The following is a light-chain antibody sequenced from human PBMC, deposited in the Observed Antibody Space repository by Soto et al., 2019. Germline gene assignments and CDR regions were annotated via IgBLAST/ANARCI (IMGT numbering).Light chain of an antibody. Sequence: EIVMTQSPATRSVSPGEMVDLSCRSSQRVNSDLAWYQQKPGQAPRLLIYCVTNRDTGITARFSGSGSGTEFALTISSLQSEDFALYYCRQYKKWPHLAFGRGKKVESK. CDR3: RQYKKWPHLA. CDR2: CVT. CDR1: QRVNSD. J-gene: IGKJ4*01. V-gene: IGKV3D-15*01.